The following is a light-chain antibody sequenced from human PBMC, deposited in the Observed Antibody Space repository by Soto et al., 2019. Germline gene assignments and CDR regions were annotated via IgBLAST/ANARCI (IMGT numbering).Light chain of an antibody. CDR3: SSYAGSNNFYV. J-gene: IGLJ1*01. CDR1: SSDVGGYNY. CDR2: DVS. Sequence: QSVLTQPASVSGSPGQSITISCTGTSSDVGGYNYVSWYQHHPGKAPKVMIYDVSNRPSGVSNRFSGSKSGNTASLTVSGLQAEDEADYYCSSYAGSNNFYVFGTGTKVTVL. V-gene: IGLV2-14*03.